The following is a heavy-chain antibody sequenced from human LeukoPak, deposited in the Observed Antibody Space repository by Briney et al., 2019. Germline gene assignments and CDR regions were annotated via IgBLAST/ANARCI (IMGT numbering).Heavy chain of an antibody. Sequence: PSETLSLTCTVSGYSISSGYYWGWIRQPPGKGLEWIGSLYHSGSTYYSPSLKSRVTISVDTSKNQFSLKLSSVTAADTAVYYCAGALRVVASTSVFDYWGQGTLVTVSS. CDR3: AGALRVVASTSVFDY. CDR2: LYHSGST. V-gene: IGHV4-38-2*02. J-gene: IGHJ4*02. D-gene: IGHD2-15*01. CDR1: GYSISSGYY.